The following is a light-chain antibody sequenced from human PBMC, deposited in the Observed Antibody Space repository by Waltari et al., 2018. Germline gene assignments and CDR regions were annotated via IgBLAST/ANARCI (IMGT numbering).Light chain of an antibody. CDR3: QAWDNVPHVV. J-gene: IGLJ2*01. Sequence: SYELTQPPSVSVSPGQTASIPCSGDKLGDKYACWYQQKPGQPPLLVVYQDTKRPSGIPERFSGSKSGDTASLTITGTQAMDEADYYCQAWDNVPHVVFGGGTKLTV. CDR1: KLGDKY. V-gene: IGLV3-1*01. CDR2: QDT.